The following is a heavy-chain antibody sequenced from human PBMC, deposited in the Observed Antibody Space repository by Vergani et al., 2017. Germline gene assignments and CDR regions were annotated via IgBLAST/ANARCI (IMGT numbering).Heavy chain of an antibody. CDR1: GFTFNQYG. J-gene: IGHJ5*02. CDR3: ARDVRLHYHRSDP. CDR2: TWYDGNNK. Sequence: QVQLVGSGGGVVQPGRSLRLSCAASGFTFNQYGMHWVRQAPGKGLEWVAVTWYDGNNKQYADSVKGRFTISRDNSKSTIYLQMNSLRDEDTGVYYCARDVRLHYHRSDPWGQGTLVTVS. V-gene: IGHV3-33*01. D-gene: IGHD5-12*01.